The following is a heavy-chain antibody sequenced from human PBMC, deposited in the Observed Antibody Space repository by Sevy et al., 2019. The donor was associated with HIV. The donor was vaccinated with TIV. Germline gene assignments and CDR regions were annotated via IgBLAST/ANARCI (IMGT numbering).Heavy chain of an antibody. J-gene: IGHJ6*02. CDR2: ISSSSSYI. D-gene: IGHD2-21*01. CDR3: AGEGCGGDCYFYCYYYGMDV. CDR1: GFTFSSYS. V-gene: IGHV3-21*01. Sequence: GGSLRLSCAASGFTFSSYSMNWVRQAPGKGLEWVSSISSSSSYIYYADSVKGRFTISRDNAKNSLYLQMNSLRAEDTAVYYCAGEGCGGDCYFYCYYYGMDVWGQGTTVTVSS.